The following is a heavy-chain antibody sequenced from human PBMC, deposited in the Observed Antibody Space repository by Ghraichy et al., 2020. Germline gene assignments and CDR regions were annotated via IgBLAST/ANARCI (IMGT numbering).Heavy chain of an antibody. V-gene: IGHV4-4*02. D-gene: IGHD6-19*01. CDR2: IHHSGNT. CDR3: ATSSGSWRIDS. Sequence: SETLSLTCAVSGGSISSGNWWNWVRQPPGEGLEWIGEIHHSGNTNFNPSLKSRLTMSVDKSKHQFSLKVTSVTAADTAEYYCATSSGSWRIDSWGQGTLVTVSS. J-gene: IGHJ4*02. CDR1: GGSISSGNW.